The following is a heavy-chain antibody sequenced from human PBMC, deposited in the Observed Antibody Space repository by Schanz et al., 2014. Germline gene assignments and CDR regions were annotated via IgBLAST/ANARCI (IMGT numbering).Heavy chain of an antibody. J-gene: IGHJ5*02. CDR3: ASRSVYAPT. D-gene: IGHD2-8*01. CDR1: GFTFGTFW. Sequence: VQLVESGGGVVQPGGSLRLSCAASGFTFGTFWMSWVRQAPGKGLEWVANINQDGSDKSYVDSVKGRFTISRDKSKNTLYLEMNSLRAEDTAVYYCASRSVYAPTWGQGILVTVSS. V-gene: IGHV3-7*01. CDR2: INQDGSDK.